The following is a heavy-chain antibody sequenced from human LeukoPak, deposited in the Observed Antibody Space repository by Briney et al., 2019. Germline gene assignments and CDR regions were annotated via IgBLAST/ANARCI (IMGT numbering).Heavy chain of an antibody. J-gene: IGHJ4*02. D-gene: IGHD6-25*01. CDR1: GYTFTSYG. CDR3: ARDGHIAAELFDY. Sequence: ASVKVSCKTSGYTFTSYGISWVRQAPGQGLKWMGWISAYNANTNYAQNLQGRVTMTTDTSTTTAYMELRSLRSDDTAVYYCARDGHIAAELFDYWGQGTLVTVSS. V-gene: IGHV1-18*01. CDR2: ISAYNANT.